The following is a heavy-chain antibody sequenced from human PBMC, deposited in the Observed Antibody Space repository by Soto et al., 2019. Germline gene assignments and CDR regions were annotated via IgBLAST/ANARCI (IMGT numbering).Heavy chain of an antibody. Sequence: SMYYADSVKGRFTISRDNSKNTLYLQMNSLRAEDTAVYYCARRGSGSYYDYCGQGTLVTVSS. D-gene: IGHD1-26*01. V-gene: IGHV3-23*01. J-gene: IGHJ4*02. CDR3: ARRGSGSYYDY. CDR2: M.